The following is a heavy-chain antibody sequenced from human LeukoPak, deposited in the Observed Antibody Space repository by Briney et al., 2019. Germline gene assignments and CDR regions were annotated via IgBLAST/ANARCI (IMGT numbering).Heavy chain of an antibody. CDR2: IYSGGST. CDR3: ARDHYGDSGFDC. J-gene: IGHJ4*02. Sequence: GGSLRLSCAASGFTVSSNYMSWVRQAPGKGLEWVSVIYSGGSTYYADSVKGRFTISRDNSKNTLYLQMNSLRAEDTAVYYCARDHYGDSGFDCWGQGTLVTVSS. D-gene: IGHD4-17*01. V-gene: IGHV3-53*01. CDR1: GFTVSSNY.